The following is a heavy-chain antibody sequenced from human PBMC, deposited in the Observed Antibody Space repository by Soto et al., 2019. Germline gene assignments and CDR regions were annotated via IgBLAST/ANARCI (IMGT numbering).Heavy chain of an antibody. D-gene: IGHD2-2*01. CDR2: ISGSGGST. CDR1: GFTFSSYA. V-gene: IGHV3-23*01. J-gene: IGHJ4*02. CDR3: AKYPPRDIVVVPAAIHPDY. Sequence: GGSLRLSCAASGFTFSSYAMSWVRQAPGKGLEWVSAISGSGGSTYYADSVKGRFTISRDNSKNTLYLQMNSLRAEDTAVYYCAKYPPRDIVVVPAAIHPDYWGQGTLVTVSS.